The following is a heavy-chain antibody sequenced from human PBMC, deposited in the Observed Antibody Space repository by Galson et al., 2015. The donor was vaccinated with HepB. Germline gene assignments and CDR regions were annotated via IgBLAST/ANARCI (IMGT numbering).Heavy chain of an antibody. J-gene: IGHJ5*01. CDR1: GFTLSSYA. CDR2: IWYDGSDQ. Sequence: SLRLSCAASGFTLSSYAMHWVRQAPGKGLEWVAVIWYDGSDQYYADSVKGRFTISRDNSNNMLYLQMNSLRAEDAGLYFCAKGYGLFDSWGQGILVTVSS. V-gene: IGHV3-33*06. CDR3: AKGYGLFDS. D-gene: IGHD5-18*01.